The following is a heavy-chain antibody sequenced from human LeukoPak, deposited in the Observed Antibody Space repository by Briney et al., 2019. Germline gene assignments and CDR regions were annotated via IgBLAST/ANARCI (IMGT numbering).Heavy chain of an antibody. J-gene: IGHJ4*02. CDR3: ARESDYGDYVGY. V-gene: IGHV3-7*01. CDR1: GFTFSSDW. CDR2: INEGGSEK. D-gene: IGHD4-17*01. Sequence: GGSLRLSCAASGFTFSSDWMSWVRQAPGKGLEWVANINEGGSEKHYVDSVKGRFTISRDNAKNSLYLQMNSLRAEDTAVYYCARESDYGDYVGYWGQGTLVTVSS.